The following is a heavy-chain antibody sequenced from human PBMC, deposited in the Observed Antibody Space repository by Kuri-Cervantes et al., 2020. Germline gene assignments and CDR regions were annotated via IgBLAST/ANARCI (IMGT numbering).Heavy chain of an antibody. CDR1: GFSLSTGGMC. CDR3: ARSLYGDFVGYSDS. Sequence: SGPTLVKPTQTLTLTCAFSGFSLSTGGMCVNWIRQTPGKALEWLALIDWAGNTYTSTSLKTRLTISKETSANQVVLTMTNMVPVDTATYYCARSLYGDFVGYSDSWGQGIVVTVSS. CDR2: IDWAGNT. J-gene: IGHJ4*02. V-gene: IGHV2-70*01. D-gene: IGHD4-17*01.